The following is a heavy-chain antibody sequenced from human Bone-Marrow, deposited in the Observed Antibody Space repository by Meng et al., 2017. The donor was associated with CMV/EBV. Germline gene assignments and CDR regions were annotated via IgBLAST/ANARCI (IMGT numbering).Heavy chain of an antibody. Sequence: GGSLTLSCVVSGFTLTNYYMHWVRQAAGKCLECVSAIGPAGDTFYPGSVKGRFTISRESAKQSLYLQMNSLRAGDTASYYCARVTRGSSGYDFFDLWGQGTLVTVSS. CDR3: ARVTRGSSGYDFFDL. V-gene: IGHV3-13*01. D-gene: IGHD5-12*01. J-gene: IGHJ4*02. CDR2: IGPAGDT. CDR1: GFTLTNYY.